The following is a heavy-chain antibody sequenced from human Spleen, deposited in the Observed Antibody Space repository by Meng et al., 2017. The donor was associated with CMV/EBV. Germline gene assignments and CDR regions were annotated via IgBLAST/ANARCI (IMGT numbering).Heavy chain of an antibody. D-gene: IGHD3-3*01. CDR1: GGTFSSYA. CDR2: SIPIFGTA. CDR3: AKEGIFGVVIRGWFDP. V-gene: IGHV1-69*05. J-gene: IGHJ5*02. Sequence: SVKVSCKASGGTFSSYAISWVRQAPGQGLEWMGGSIPIFGTANYAQKFQGRVTITTDESTSTAYMELSSLRSEDTAVYYCAKEGIFGVVIRGWFDPWGQGTLVTVSS.